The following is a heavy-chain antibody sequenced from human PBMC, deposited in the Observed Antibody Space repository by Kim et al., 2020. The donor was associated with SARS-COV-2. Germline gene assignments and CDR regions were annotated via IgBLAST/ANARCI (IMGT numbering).Heavy chain of an antibody. CDR3: ASLSLVLLCFGEQGPFDY. CDR1: GGSISSSSYY. J-gene: IGHJ4*02. CDR2: IYYSGST. Sequence: SETLSLTCTVSGGSISSSSYYWGWIRQPPGKGLEWIGSIYYSGSTYYNPSLKSRVTISVDTSKNQFSLKLSSVTAAHTAVYYCASLSLVLLCFGEQGPFDYWGQGTLVTVSS. V-gene: IGHV4-39*01. D-gene: IGHD3-10*01.